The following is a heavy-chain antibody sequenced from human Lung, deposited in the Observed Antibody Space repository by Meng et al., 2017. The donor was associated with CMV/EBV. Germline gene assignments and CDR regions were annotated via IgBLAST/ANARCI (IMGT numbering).Heavy chain of an antibody. J-gene: IGHJ5*02. CDR2: IYGSGNT. D-gene: IGHD2-21*01. CDR1: GFSVSSNY. CDR3: AREIPQAWAS. Sequence: EVQVVGSGGGLVQPGGSLRLSCTASGFSVSSNYMSWVRQAPGKGLEWISIIYGSGNTYYGDSVKGRFTISRDNFRNTLYLQMNSLTAEDTAVYYCAREIPQAWASWGQGTLVTVSS. V-gene: IGHV3-66*01.